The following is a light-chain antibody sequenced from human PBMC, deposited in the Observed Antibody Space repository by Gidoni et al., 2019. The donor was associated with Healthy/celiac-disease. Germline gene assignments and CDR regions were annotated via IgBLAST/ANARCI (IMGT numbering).Light chain of an antibody. CDR2: GAS. V-gene: IGKV3-15*01. J-gene: IGKJ4*01. Sequence: ETVMTQSPATLSVSPGERATLSCTASQSVSSNLAWYQQKPGQAPRLLIYGASTRATGIPARFSGSGSGTEFTLTISSLQSEDVAVYYCQQYNNWPTLTFGGGTKVEIK. CDR3: QQYNNWPTLT. CDR1: QSVSSN.